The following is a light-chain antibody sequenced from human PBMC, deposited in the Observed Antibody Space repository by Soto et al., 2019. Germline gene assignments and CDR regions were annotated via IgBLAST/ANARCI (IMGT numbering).Light chain of an antibody. Sequence: QSALTQPASVSGSPGQSITISCPGTSSDVGGYNYVSWYQQHPGKAPKLMIYEVSNRPSGDSNRFSGSKSGNTASLTISGLQAEDEADYYCSSYTSSSTLVFGTGTKVTVL. CDR3: SSYTSSSTLV. J-gene: IGLJ1*01. CDR2: EVS. V-gene: IGLV2-14*01. CDR1: SSDVGGYNY.